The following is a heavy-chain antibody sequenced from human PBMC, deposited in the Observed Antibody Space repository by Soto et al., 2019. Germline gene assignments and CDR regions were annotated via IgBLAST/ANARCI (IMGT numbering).Heavy chain of an antibody. Sequence: PGESLKISCKGSGYSFTNYWIGWARQMPGKGLEWMGIIYPGDPDTRYSPSFQGQVTISADKSISTAYLQWSSLKASDTAMYYCARYSNYVRSYYYYGMDVWGQGTTVTVSS. V-gene: IGHV5-51*01. J-gene: IGHJ6*02. D-gene: IGHD4-4*01. CDR1: GYSFTNYW. CDR2: IYPGDPDT. CDR3: ARYSNYVRSYYYYGMDV.